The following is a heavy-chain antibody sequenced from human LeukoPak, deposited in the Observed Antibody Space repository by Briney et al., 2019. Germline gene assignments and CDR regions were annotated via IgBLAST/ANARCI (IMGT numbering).Heavy chain of an antibody. J-gene: IGHJ6*03. CDR3: AKDSSSYDWGYMDV. Sequence: GGSLRLSCAASGFTFSTYAMSWVRQAPGKGLEWVSLIGGSDGRTCYADSEKGRFTISRDNSKNTLYLEKNRLRAEDTAVYYCAKDSSSYDWGYMDVWGKGTTVTISS. V-gene: IGHV3-23*01. CDR2: IGGSDGRT. D-gene: IGHD3-22*01. CDR1: GFTFSTYA.